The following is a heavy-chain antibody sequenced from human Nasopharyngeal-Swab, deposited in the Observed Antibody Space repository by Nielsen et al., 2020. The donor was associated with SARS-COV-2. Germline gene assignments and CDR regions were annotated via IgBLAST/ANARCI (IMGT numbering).Heavy chain of an antibody. CDR3: ARVQYALGIDY. CDR1: GGSISTSNYY. Sequence: SETLSLTCTVSGGSISTSNYYWNWLRQPPGKGLEWIGSIYHSGSAYSNPSLKSRVTLSVDTSKDQFSLKLSPVTAADTAVYYCARVQYALGIDYWGQGILVTVSS. CDR2: IYHSGSA. D-gene: IGHD3-10*01. J-gene: IGHJ4*02. V-gene: IGHV4-39*01.